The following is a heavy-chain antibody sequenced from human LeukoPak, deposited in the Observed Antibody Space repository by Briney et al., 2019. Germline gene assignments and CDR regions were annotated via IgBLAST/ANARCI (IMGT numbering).Heavy chain of an antibody. J-gene: IGHJ3*02. D-gene: IGHD3-22*01. CDR3: TRHVDDYYDSSGYYLDAFDT. CDR2: IRSKANSYAT. Sequence: TGGSLRLSCAASGFTFSGSAMHWVRQASGKGLEWVGRIRSKANSYATAYAASVKGRFTISRDDSKNTAYLQMNSLKTEDTAVYYCTRHVDDYYDSSGYYLDAFDTWGQGTMVTVSS. V-gene: IGHV3-73*01. CDR1: GFTFSGSA.